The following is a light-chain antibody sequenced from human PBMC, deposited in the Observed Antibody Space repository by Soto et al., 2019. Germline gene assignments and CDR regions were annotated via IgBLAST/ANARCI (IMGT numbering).Light chain of an antibody. CDR1: SSDVGSYNL. V-gene: IGLV2-23*01. J-gene: IGLJ1*01. CDR2: EGT. CDR3: CSYAGSRPYV. Sequence: QSALTQPASVSGSPGRSITISCTGTSSDVGSYNLVSWYQQHPGKAPKLMIYEGTKRPSGISNRFSGSKSGNTASLTISGLQAEDEADYYCCSYAGSRPYVFGTGTKLTVL.